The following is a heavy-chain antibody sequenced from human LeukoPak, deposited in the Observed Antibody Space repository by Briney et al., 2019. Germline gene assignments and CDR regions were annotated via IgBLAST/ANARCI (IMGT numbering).Heavy chain of an antibody. Sequence: ASVKVSCKASGYTFVTYGISWVRRAPGQGLEWMGRISSYNGNTEYAQKFQGRVTITTDESTSTAYMELSSLRSEDTAVYYCARGAYYDFWSGSPSYYYMDVWGKGTTVTVSS. D-gene: IGHD3-3*01. CDR1: GYTFVTYG. CDR3: ARGAYYDFWSGSPSYYYMDV. CDR2: ISSYNGNT. J-gene: IGHJ6*03. V-gene: IGHV1-18*04.